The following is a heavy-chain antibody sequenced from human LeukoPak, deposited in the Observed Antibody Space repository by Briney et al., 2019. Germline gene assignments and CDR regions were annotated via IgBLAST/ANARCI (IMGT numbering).Heavy chain of an antibody. CDR1: GFTFDDFT. CDR3: ATLFDYGGNQYYFDY. Sequence: GGSLRLSCAASGFTFDDFTMHWVRQAPGKGLEWVSLISWDGGSRYYADSVKGRFTISRDNSKNSLYLQMNSLRTEDTALYYCATLFDYGGNQYYFDYWGQGTLVTVSS. D-gene: IGHD4-23*01. V-gene: IGHV3-43*01. CDR2: ISWDGGSR. J-gene: IGHJ4*02.